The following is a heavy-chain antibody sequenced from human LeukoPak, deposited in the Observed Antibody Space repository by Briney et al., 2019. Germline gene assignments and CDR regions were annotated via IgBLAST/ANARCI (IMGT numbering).Heavy chain of an antibody. CDR2: IGPTGTDR. CDR3: ATETIGRHYDY. D-gene: IGHD1-14*01. J-gene: IGHJ4*02. Sequence: PGGSLRLSCAASGFTFSSCGFNWVRQAPGKGLGWVSSIGPTGTDRYYADSVRGRFTISRDNAKNSMYLQTDSLRDEDTAVYYCATETIGRHYDYWGQGTLLTVSS. V-gene: IGHV3-21*01. CDR1: GFTFSSCG.